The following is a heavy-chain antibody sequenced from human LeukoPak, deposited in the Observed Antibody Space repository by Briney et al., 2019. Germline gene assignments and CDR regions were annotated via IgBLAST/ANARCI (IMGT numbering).Heavy chain of an antibody. Sequence: PGGSLRLSCAASGFTFDDYAMHWVRQAPGKGLEWVSGISWNSGSIGYADSVKGRFTISRDNAKNSLYLQINSLRAEDTALYYCAKDRSAYYYGSGSDYWGQGTLVAVSS. CDR1: GFTFDDYA. J-gene: IGHJ4*02. CDR2: ISWNSGSI. D-gene: IGHD3-10*01. CDR3: AKDRSAYYYGSGSDY. V-gene: IGHV3-9*01.